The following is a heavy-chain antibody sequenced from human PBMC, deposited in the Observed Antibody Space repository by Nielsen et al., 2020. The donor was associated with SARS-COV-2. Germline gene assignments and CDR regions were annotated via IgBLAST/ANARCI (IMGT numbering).Heavy chain of an antibody. CDR2: INPNSGGT. Sequence: ASVKVSCKASGYTFTGYYMHWVRQAPGQGLEWMGWINPNSGGTNYAQKFQGWVTMTRDTSTSTVYMELSSLRSEDTAVYYCARDSYLSSTSCPDYWGQGTLVTVSS. CDR3: ARDSYLSSTSCPDY. CDR1: GYTFTGYY. J-gene: IGHJ4*02. D-gene: IGHD2-2*01. V-gene: IGHV1-2*04.